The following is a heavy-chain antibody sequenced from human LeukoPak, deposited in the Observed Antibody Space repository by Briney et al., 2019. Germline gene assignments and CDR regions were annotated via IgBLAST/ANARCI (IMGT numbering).Heavy chain of an antibody. J-gene: IGHJ6*02. D-gene: IGHD3-9*01. CDR2: IIPIFGTA. Sequence: ASVKVSCKASGYSFTTYGISWVRQAPGQGLEWMGGIIPIFGTANYAQKFQGRVTITADESTSTAYMEPSSLRSEDTAVYYCASNPRRVYDILTGYYGMDVWGQGITVTVSS. V-gene: IGHV1-69*13. CDR1: GYSFTTYG. CDR3: ASNPRRVYDILTGYYGMDV.